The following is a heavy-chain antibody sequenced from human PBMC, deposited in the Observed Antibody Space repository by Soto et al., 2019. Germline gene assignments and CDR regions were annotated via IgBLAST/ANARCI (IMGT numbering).Heavy chain of an antibody. J-gene: IGHJ3*02. D-gene: IGHD3-9*01. V-gene: IGHV4-59*01. Sequence: SETLSITCTVSGGSNSSYYWSLIRHLPGKGLEWIGYIYYSGSTNYNPSLKSRVTISVDTSKNQFSLKLSSVTAADTAVYYCARGGRNYDILTGYGNDAFDIWGQGTMVT. CDR2: IYYSGST. CDR1: GGSNSSYY. CDR3: ARGGRNYDILTGYGNDAFDI.